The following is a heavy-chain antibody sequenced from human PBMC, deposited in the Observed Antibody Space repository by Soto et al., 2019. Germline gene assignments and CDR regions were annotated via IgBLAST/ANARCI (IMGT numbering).Heavy chain of an antibody. V-gene: IGHV4-59*01. CDR2: IYYSGST. CDR1: GGSISSYY. J-gene: IGHJ4*02. Sequence: SETLSLTCTVSGGSISSYYWSWIRQPPGKGLEWIGYIYYSGSTNYNPSLKSRVTISVDTSKNQFSLKLSSVTAADMAVYYCARGDYYDSSGYYSSEYWGQGTLVTVSS. CDR3: ARGDYYDSSGYYSSEY. D-gene: IGHD3-22*01.